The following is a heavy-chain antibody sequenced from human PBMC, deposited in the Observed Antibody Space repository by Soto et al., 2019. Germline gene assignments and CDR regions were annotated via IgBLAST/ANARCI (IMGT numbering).Heavy chain of an antibody. J-gene: IGHJ6*02. V-gene: IGHV1-46*02. Sequence: QVQLVQSGAELKKPGASVSLSCKASGFSFNIYYIHWVRQSPGEGLQWMGVINPSNGFTSYPQKFKGGVSRTADSPTTTVFLELSSLRSADRAVYIFAGARFREILIFESSGRHVWGQGTQSPSP. D-gene: IGHD3-3*02. CDR1: GFSFNIYY. CDR3: AGARFREILIFESSGRHV. CDR2: INPSNGFT.